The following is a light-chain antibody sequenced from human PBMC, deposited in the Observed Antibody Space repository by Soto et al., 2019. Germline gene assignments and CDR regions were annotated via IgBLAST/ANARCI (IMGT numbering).Light chain of an antibody. J-gene: IGLJ1*01. CDR2: DVS. CDR3: SSYTTNSTPV. CDR1: SSDVGGYNY. V-gene: IGLV2-14*03. Sequence: QSALTQPASVSGSPGQSITISCTGTSSDVGGYNYVSWYQHHPGKAPKLMIYDVSNRPSGVSNRFSASKSGNTASLTISGLQAEDEADYHCSSYTTNSTPVFGTGTKVTVL.